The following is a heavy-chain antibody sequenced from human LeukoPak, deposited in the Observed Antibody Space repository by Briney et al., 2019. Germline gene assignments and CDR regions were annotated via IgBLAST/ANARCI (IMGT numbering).Heavy chain of an antibody. Sequence: GGCLRLSCAASGFTFSSYSMNWVRQAPGKGLEWVSSISSSSSYIYYADSVKGRFTISRDNAKNSLYLQMNSLRAEDTAVYYCARDLEDIVVVVAATGDAFDIWGQGTMVTVSS. CDR3: ARDLEDIVVVVAATGDAFDI. D-gene: IGHD2-15*01. CDR1: GFTFSSYS. V-gene: IGHV3-21*01. CDR2: ISSSSSYI. J-gene: IGHJ3*02.